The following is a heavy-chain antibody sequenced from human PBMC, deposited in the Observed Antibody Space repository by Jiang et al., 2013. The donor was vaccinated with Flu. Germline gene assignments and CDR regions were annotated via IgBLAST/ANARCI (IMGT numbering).Heavy chain of an antibody. CDR3: ARDGSYGCDTIIINDAFDI. CDR2: IYYTENT. D-gene: IGHD3-22*01. Sequence: GSGLVKPSQTLSLTCTVSGGSIISGGFYWSWIRQRPGKGLEWLGYIYYTENTSYNPSLRSRVTISVDTSRNQFSLKLSSVTAADTAMYYCARDGSYGCDTIIINDAFDIVGPRDKSVTVSS. V-gene: IGHV4-31*03. J-gene: IGHJ3*02. CDR1: GGSIISGGFY.